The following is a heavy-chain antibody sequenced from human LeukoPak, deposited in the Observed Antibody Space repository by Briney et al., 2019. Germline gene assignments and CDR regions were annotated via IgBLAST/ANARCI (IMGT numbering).Heavy chain of an antibody. D-gene: IGHD1-26*01. CDR2: INSDGSTT. J-gene: IGHJ3*02. V-gene: IGHV3-74*01. CDR3: ARVRVGATYGGAFDI. CDR1: GFTFSSYW. Sequence: PGGSLRLSCAASGFTFSSYWMHWVRQAPGKGLMWVSRINSDGSTTSYADSVKGRFTISRDDAKNSLYLQMNSLRAEDTAVYSCARVRVGATYGGAFDIWGQGTMVTVSS.